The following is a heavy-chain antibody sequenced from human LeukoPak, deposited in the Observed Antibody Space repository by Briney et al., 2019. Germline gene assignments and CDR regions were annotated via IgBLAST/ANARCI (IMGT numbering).Heavy chain of an antibody. D-gene: IGHD1-1*01. Sequence: NPSQTLSLTCTVSGGSISSGSYYWSWIRQPAGKGLEWIGRIYTSGSTNYNPSLKSRVTISVDTSKNQFSLRLNSVTAADTAIYYCSRAVQASVQPRFDPWGPGTQVTVSS. CDR1: GGSISSGSYY. CDR2: IYTSGST. J-gene: IGHJ5*02. CDR3: SRAVQASVQPRFDP. V-gene: IGHV4-61*02.